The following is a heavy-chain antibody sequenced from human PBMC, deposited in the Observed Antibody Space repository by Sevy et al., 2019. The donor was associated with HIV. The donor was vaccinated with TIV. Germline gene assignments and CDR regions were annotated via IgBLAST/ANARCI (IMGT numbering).Heavy chain of an antibody. D-gene: IGHD3-10*01. Sequence: GGSLRLSSVTSGFTFRTSGMLWVRQSPGKGLEWVAVISYDEAHKNYADSVKGRFSISKDNSKNTLYLQMSSLRTEDTAVYYCAKDYSAGITMVRGAYRARGDYFDYWGQGTQVTVSS. V-gene: IGHV3-30*18. CDR2: ISYDEAHK. CDR3: AKDYSAGITMVRGAYRARGDYFDY. CDR1: GFTFRTSG. J-gene: IGHJ4*02.